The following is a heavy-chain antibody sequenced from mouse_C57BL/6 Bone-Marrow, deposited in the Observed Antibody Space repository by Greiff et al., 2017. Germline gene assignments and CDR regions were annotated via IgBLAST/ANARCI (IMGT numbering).Heavy chain of an antibody. CDR3: ARDLAMDY. J-gene: IGHJ4*01. Sequence: EVKLMESGPSLVKPSQTLSLTYSVTGDSITSGYWNWIRKFPGNKLEYMGYISYRSNTYYNPSLKSRISITRDTSKNQYYLHLNSVTTEDTATYYCARDLAMDYWGQGTSVTVSS. CDR1: GDSITSGY. V-gene: IGHV3-8*02. CDR2: ISYRSNT.